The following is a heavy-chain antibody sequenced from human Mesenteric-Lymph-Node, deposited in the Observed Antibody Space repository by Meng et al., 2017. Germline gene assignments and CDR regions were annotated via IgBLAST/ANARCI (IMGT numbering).Heavy chain of an antibody. J-gene: IGHJ4*02. D-gene: IGHD6-13*01. CDR2: IYPSNSNT. V-gene: IGHV5-51*06. Sequence: GESLKISCAASGFTFSSYTISWVRQMPGKGLEWMGLIYPSNSNTKYSPSFRGQVTISADMSTTTAYLQWDSLKASDTAMYYCARTGYSSSWSHFDYWGQGTLVTVS. CDR3: ARTGYSSSWSHFDY. CDR1: GFTFSSYT.